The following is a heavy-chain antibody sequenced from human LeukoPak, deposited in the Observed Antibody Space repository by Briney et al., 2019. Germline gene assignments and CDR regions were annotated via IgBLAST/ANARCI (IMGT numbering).Heavy chain of an antibody. CDR3: ARDLRIIVVVPAAIGADYYYYGMDV. CDR2: ISSSSSTI. Sequence: PGGSLRLSCAASGFTFSSYSMNWVRQAPGKGLEWVSYISSSSSTIYYADSVKGRFTISRDNAKNSLYLQMNSLGAEDTAVYYCARDLRIIVVVPAAIGADYYYYGMDVWGQGTTVTVSS. D-gene: IGHD2-2*02. V-gene: IGHV3-48*01. J-gene: IGHJ6*02. CDR1: GFTFSSYS.